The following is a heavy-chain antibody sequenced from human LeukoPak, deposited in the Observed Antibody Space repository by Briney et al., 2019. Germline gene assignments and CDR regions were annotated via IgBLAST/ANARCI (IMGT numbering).Heavy chain of an antibody. CDR1: GGSFSGYC. CDR2: INHSGST. CDR3: TRGKPETVFDS. V-gene: IGHV4-34*01. J-gene: IGHJ4*01. Sequence: SETLSLTCSAYGGSFSGYCWSWIRQPPGKGLEWIGEINHSGSTNYNPSLKTRVTISLDRSKDQFSLKLTSVTAADTAVYYCTRGKPETVFDSWGRGTLVTVSS.